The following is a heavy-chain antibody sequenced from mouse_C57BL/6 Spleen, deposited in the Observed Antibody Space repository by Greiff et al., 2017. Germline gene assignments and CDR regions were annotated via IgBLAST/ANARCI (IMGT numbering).Heavy chain of an antibody. CDR1: GYTFTSYW. CDR3: ARWDGSSSAWFAY. CDR2: IYPGSGST. D-gene: IGHD1-1*01. Sequence: VQLQQPGAELVKPGASVKMSCKASGYTFTSYWITWVKQRPGQGLEWIGDIYPGSGSTNYNEKFKSKATLTVDTSSSTAYMQLSSLTSEDSAVYYCARWDGSSSAWFAYWGQGTLVTVSA. J-gene: IGHJ3*01. V-gene: IGHV1-55*01.